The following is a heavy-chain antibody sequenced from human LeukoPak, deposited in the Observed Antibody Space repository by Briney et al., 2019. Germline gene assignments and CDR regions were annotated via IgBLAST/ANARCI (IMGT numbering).Heavy chain of an antibody. D-gene: IGHD4-17*01. Sequence: PSETLSLTCTVSGASVSSGSYYWSWIRQPPGKGLEWIGYIYYSGSTNYNPSLKSRVTISVDTSKNQFSLKLSSVTAADTAVYYCAREDGDYVGSWGQGTLVTVSS. V-gene: IGHV4-61*01. CDR2: IYYSGST. CDR1: GASVSSGSYY. J-gene: IGHJ4*02. CDR3: AREDGDYVGS.